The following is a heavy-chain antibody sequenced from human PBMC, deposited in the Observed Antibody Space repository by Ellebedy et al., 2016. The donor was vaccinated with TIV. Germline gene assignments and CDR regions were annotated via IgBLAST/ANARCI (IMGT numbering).Heavy chain of an antibody. CDR2: FSSDGSTK. Sequence: PGGSLRLSCAASGFTFSYYTIHWVRQAPGKGPEWVAVFSSDGSTKYYADSVKGRFTISRDNSKNTLYLQMNSLRDDDTAVYYCARQEVKGVWLVDSWGRGTRVTVSS. V-gene: IGHV3-30-3*01. J-gene: IGHJ4*02. D-gene: IGHD3-16*01. CDR1: GFTFSYYT. CDR3: ARQEVKGVWLVDS.